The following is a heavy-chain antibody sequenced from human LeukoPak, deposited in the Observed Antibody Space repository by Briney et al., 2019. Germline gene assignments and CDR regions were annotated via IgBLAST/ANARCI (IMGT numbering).Heavy chain of an antibody. D-gene: IGHD3-10*01. CDR2: IYYSGNT. J-gene: IGHJ5*02. V-gene: IGHV4-59*01. CDR3: ARDLVRGVLNWFDP. Sequence: PSETLSLTCTVSGGSISFYYWSWIRQFPGKGLEWIGYIYYSGNTNYSPSLKSRVTISIDTSKNQFSLKLSSVTAADTAVYYCARDLVRGVLNWFDPWGQGTLVTVSS. CDR1: GGSISFYY.